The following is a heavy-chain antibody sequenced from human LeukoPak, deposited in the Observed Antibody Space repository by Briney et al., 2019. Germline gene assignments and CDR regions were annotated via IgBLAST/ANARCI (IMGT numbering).Heavy chain of an antibody. V-gene: IGHV3-23*01. J-gene: IGHJ5*02. Sequence: GGSLRLSCAASGFTFSSYAMSWVRQAPAKGLEWVSAISGSGGSTFYADSVKGRFTISRDNSKNTLYLQMNSLRAEDTAVYYCAKNQMGYSYGPNWFDPWGQGTLVTVSS. CDR1: GFTFSSYA. D-gene: IGHD5-18*01. CDR2: ISGSGGST. CDR3: AKNQMGYSYGPNWFDP.